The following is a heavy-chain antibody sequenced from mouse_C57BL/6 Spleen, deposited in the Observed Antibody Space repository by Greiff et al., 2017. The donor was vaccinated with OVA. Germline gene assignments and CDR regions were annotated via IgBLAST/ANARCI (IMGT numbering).Heavy chain of an antibody. D-gene: IGHD2-5*01. J-gene: IGHJ3*01. CDR3: ARDYSKIAY. CDR2: ISYDGSN. V-gene: IGHV3-6*01. CDR1: GYSITSGYY. Sequence: DVKLVESGPGLVKPSQSLSLTCSVTGYSITSGYYWNWIRQFPGNKLEWMGYISYDGSNNYNPSLKNRISITRDTSKNQFFLKLNSVTTEDTATYYCARDYSKIAYWGQGTLVTVSA.